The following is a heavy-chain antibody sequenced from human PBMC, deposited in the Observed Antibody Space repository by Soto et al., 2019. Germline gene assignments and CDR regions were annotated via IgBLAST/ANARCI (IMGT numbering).Heavy chain of an antibody. J-gene: IGHJ4*02. D-gene: IGHD6-13*01. CDR1: GFTFSSYG. V-gene: IGHV3-33*08. CDR2: IWYDGSNK. Sequence: GGSLRLSCAASGFTFSSYGMHWVRQAPGKGLEWVAVIWYDGSNKYYADSVKGRFTISRDNSKNTLYLQMNSLRAEDTAVYYCARVGERAAAAYYFDYWGQGTLVTVSS. CDR3: ARVGERAAAAYYFDY.